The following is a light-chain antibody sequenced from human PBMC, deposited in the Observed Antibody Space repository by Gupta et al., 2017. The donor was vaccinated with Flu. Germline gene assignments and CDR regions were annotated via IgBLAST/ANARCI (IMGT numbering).Light chain of an antibody. CDR2: GAS. V-gene: IGKV3-15*01. Sequence: EIVMTQSPATLSVSPGERATLSCRASQSVGSSLAWYQQKPGQAPRVLIYGASTRATGIPARFSGSGSETDFTLTISSLQSEDFAVYYCQHYNTGPPRITFGQGTRLEIK. J-gene: IGKJ5*01. CDR1: QSVGSS. CDR3: QHYNTGPPRIT.